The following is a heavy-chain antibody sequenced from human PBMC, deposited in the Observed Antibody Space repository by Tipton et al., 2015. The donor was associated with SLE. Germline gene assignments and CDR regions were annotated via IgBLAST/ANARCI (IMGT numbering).Heavy chain of an antibody. CDR3: ARVVYSGAFDI. Sequence: TLSLTCTVSGASLSGHYWSWIRQPPGKGLEWLASIFYSGDTHYNPSLKSRVTMSVDTSKNQFSLKLSSVTAADTAVYYCARVVYSGAFDIWGQGTIVTVSS. V-gene: IGHV4-59*11. D-gene: IGHD2-15*01. CDR2: IFYSGDT. J-gene: IGHJ3*02. CDR1: GASLSGHY.